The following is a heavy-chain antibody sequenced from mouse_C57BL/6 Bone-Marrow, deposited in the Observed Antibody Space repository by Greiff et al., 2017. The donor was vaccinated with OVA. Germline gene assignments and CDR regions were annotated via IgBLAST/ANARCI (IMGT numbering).Heavy chain of an antibody. Sequence: QVQLQQPGAELVKPGASVKLSCKASGYTFTSYWMHWVKQRPGQGLEWIGMIHPNSGSTNYNEKFKSKATLTVDKSSSTAYMQLSSLTSEDAAVYYCARAYLYCFDYWGQGTTLTVSS. J-gene: IGHJ2*01. V-gene: IGHV1-64*01. CDR2: IHPNSGST. CDR1: GYTFTSYW. CDR3: ARAYLYCFDY. D-gene: IGHD5-5*01.